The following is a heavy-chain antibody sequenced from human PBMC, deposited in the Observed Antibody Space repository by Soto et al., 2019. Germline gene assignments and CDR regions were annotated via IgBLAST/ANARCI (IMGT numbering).Heavy chain of an antibody. Sequence: GASVKVSCKASGYTFTSYYMHWVRQAPGQGLEWMGIINPSGGSTSYAQKFQGRVTMTRDTSTSTVYMELSSLRSEDTAVYYCASRYYGSDRESHLIDYWGQGTLVTVSS. CDR1: GYTFTSYY. CDR2: INPSGGST. V-gene: IGHV1-46*01. D-gene: IGHD3-10*01. CDR3: ASRYYGSDRESHLIDY. J-gene: IGHJ4*02.